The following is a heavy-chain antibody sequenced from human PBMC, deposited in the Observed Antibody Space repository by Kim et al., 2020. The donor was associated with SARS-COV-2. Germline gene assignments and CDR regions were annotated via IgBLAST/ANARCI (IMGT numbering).Heavy chain of an antibody. CDR1: GYTFTSYY. Sequence: ASVKVSCKASGYTFTSYYMHWVRQAPGQGLEWMGIINPSGGSTSYAQKFQGRVTMTRDTSTSTVYMELSSLRSEDTAVYYCARVPVVVTAPGWFDPWGQGTLVTVSS. J-gene: IGHJ5*02. D-gene: IGHD2-21*02. CDR2: INPSGGST. CDR3: ARVPVVVTAPGWFDP. V-gene: IGHV1-46*01.